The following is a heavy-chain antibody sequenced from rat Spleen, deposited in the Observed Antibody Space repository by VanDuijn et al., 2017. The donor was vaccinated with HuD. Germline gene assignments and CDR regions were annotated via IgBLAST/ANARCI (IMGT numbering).Heavy chain of an antibody. J-gene: IGHJ2*01. Sequence: EVKLVESGGGLVQPGRSLKLSCAASGFTFDDYGMAWVRQAPKKGLEWVAIITYDGSSTYYRDSVKGRFTISRDNAKSTLYLQMDFLRSEDTASYYCTRHGYTRYYFDYWGQGVMVTVSS. CDR1: GFTFDDYG. V-gene: IGHV5-7*01. D-gene: IGHD1-9*01. CDR2: ITYDGSST. CDR3: TRHGYTRYYFDY.